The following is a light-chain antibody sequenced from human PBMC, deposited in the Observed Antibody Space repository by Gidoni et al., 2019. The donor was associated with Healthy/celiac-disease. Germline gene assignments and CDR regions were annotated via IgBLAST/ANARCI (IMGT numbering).Light chain of an antibody. CDR1: SSNTGAGYD. CDR3: QSYDSSLSGDVV. V-gene: IGLV1-40*01. Sequence: QSVLTQPPSVSAAPGQRVTIPCTGSSSNTGAGYDVHWYQQLPGTAPKLLIYGNSNRPSGVPDRFSGSKSGTSASLAITGLQAEDEADYYCQSYDSSLSGDVVFGGGTKLTVL. J-gene: IGLJ2*01. CDR2: GNS.